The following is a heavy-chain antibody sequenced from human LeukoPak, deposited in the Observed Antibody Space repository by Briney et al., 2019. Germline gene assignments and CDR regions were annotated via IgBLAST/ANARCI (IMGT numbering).Heavy chain of an antibody. V-gene: IGHV5-51*01. CDR1: GYSFTSYW. CDR3: ARLTTANDY. D-gene: IGHD1-14*01. J-gene: IGHJ4*02. Sequence: GESLKISSKGSGYSFTSYWIGWVRPMPGRGLEWMGIIYPGDSDTRYSPSFQGQVTISADKSIRPAYLQWSSLKASDTAMYYCARLTTANDYWGQGTLVTVSS. CDR2: IYPGDSDT.